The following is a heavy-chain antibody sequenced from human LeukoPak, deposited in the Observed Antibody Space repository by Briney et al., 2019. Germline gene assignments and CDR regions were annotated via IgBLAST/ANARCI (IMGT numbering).Heavy chain of an antibody. Sequence: GGSLRLSCAVSEFTFSGSAMHWARQASGKGLEWVGRIRSKANSYATEYAASVKGRFTIPRDDSKNTAYLQMNSLKTEDTAVYYCACGSYSFDYWGQGTLVTVSS. J-gene: IGHJ4*02. V-gene: IGHV3-73*01. CDR2: IRSKANSYAT. CDR1: EFTFSGSA. D-gene: IGHD1-26*01. CDR3: ACGSYSFDY.